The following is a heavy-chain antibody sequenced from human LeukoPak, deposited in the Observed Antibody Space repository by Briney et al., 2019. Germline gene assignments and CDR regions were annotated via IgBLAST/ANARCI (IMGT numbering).Heavy chain of an antibody. D-gene: IGHD6-6*01. Sequence: SETLSLTCAVYGGSFSGYYCSWIRQPPGKGLEWIGEINHSGSTNYNPSLKSRVTISVDTSKNQFSLKLSSVTAADTAIYYCARDFSSSSTVYYYYYMDVWGKGTTVTVSS. CDR2: INHSGST. J-gene: IGHJ6*03. CDR1: GGSFSGYY. V-gene: IGHV4-34*01. CDR3: ARDFSSSSTVYYYYYMDV.